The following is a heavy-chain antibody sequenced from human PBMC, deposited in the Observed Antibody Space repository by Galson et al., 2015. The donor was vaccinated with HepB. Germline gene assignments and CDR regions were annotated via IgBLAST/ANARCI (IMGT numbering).Heavy chain of an antibody. CDR1: GFTFSNAW. J-gene: IGHJ4*02. Sequence: SLRLSCAASGFTFSNAWMNWVRQAPGKGLEWVGRIKSKTDGGTTDYAAPVKGRFTISRDDSKNTLYLQMNSLKTEDTAVYYCTTEVLIVRGVTTDYWGQGTLVTVSS. D-gene: IGHD3-10*01. CDR2: IKSKTDGGTT. V-gene: IGHV3-15*07. CDR3: TTEVLIVRGVTTDY.